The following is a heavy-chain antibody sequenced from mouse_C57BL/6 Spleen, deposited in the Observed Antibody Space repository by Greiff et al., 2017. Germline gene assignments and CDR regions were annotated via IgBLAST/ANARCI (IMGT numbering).Heavy chain of an antibody. CDR3: ARNWAGTYMAY. V-gene: IGHV2-2*01. J-gene: IGHJ3*01. Sequence: QVHVKQSGPGLVQPSQSLSITCTVSGFSLTSYGVHWVRQSPGKGLEWLGVIWSGGSTDYNAAFISRLSISKDNSKSQVFFKMNSLQADDTAIYYCARNWAGTYMAYWGQGTLVTVSA. CDR1: GFSLTSYG. D-gene: IGHD4-1*01. CDR2: IWSGGST.